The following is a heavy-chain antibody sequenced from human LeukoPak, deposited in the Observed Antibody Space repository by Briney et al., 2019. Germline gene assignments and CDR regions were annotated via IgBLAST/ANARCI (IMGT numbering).Heavy chain of an antibody. Sequence: GASVKVSCKVSGYTLTELSMHWVRQAPGKGLEWMGGFDPEDGETIYAQKFQGRVTMTEDTSTDRAYMELSSLRSEDTAVYYCATTPYYYDSSGSGYYWGQGTLVTVSS. V-gene: IGHV1-24*01. CDR1: GYTLTELS. CDR2: FDPEDGET. D-gene: IGHD3-22*01. CDR3: ATTPYYYDSSGSGYY. J-gene: IGHJ4*02.